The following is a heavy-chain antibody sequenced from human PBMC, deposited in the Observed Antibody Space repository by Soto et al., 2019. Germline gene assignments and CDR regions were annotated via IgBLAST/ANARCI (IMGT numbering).Heavy chain of an antibody. CDR1: GFTFSSSE. Sequence: PVGYLRLSCAASGFTFSSSEMYWVRQAPWKGLEWVSYIHPSGQPIFYADSVKGRFTISRDNAKNSLYLQMCSLRAEDSAVYYCAVRGSPWGHETLLTISS. J-gene: IGHJ4*01. D-gene: IGHD2-15*01. CDR2: IHPSGQPI. V-gene: IGHV3-48*03. CDR3: AVRGSP.